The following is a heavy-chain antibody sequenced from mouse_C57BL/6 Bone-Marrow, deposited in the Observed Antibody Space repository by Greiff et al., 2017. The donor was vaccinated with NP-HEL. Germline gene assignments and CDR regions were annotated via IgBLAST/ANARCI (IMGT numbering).Heavy chain of an antibody. D-gene: IGHD2-12*01. CDR1: GYAFTNYL. J-gene: IGHJ4*01. CDR2: INPGSGGT. CDR3: ARTYSGAMDY. Sequence: QVQLQQSGAELVRPGTSVKVSCKASGYAFTNYLIEWVKQRPGQGLEWIGVINPGSGGTNYNEKFKGKATLTADKSSSTAYMQLSSLTSEDSAVYFCARTYSGAMDYWGQGTSVTVSS. V-gene: IGHV1-54*01.